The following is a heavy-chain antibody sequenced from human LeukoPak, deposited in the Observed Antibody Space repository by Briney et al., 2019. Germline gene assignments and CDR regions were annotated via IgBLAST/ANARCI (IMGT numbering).Heavy chain of an antibody. V-gene: IGHV3-23*01. CDR3: ANQYPG. D-gene: IGHD4-11*01. Sequence: PGGSLRLSCAASVFHFITHAMSWVRQAPGKGLDWVSAISGDAATTYYADSVKGRFTISRDNTKNTLYLQMNSLRAEDTAVYYCANQYPGWGQGTLVTVSS. J-gene: IGHJ4*02. CDR2: ISGDAATT. CDR1: VFHFITHA.